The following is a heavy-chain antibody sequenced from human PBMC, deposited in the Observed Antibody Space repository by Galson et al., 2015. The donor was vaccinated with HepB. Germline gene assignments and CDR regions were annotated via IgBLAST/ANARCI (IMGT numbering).Heavy chain of an antibody. V-gene: IGHV1-69*02. Sequence: SVKVSCKASGGTFSSYTISWVRQAPGQGLEWMGRIIPILGIANYAQKFQGRVTITADKSTSTASMELSSLRSEDTAVYYCASSGATDGFQHWGQGTLVTVSS. CDR3: ASSGATDGFQH. D-gene: IGHD1-26*01. CDR1: GGTFSSYT. CDR2: IIPILGIA. J-gene: IGHJ1*01.